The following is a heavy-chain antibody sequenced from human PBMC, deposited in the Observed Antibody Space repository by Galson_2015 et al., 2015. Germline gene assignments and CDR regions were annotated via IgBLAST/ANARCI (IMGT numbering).Heavy chain of an antibody. D-gene: IGHD5-24*01. CDR3: AKPRDGYNMMLPFDY. CDR1: GFTFSSYG. CDR2: ISYDGSNK. Sequence: SLRLSCAASGFTFSSYGMHWVRQAPGKGLEWVAVISYDGSNKYYADSVKGRFTISRDNSKNTLYLQMNSLRAEDTAVYYCAKPRDGYNMMLPFDYWGQGTLVTVSS. V-gene: IGHV3-30*18. J-gene: IGHJ4*02.